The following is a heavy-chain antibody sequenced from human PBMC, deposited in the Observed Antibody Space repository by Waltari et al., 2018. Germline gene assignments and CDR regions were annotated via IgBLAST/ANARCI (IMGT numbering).Heavy chain of an antibody. Sequence: QVQLQESGPGLLKPSATLSLTCNVSGGPLRRYYWRWIRQPPGKGLEWIGYIFYTGNTDYNPSLKSRVTISIDTSKSQFSLKLTSVTAADTAVYYCARELGGSGSYYNLFDTWGQGTLVTVSS. J-gene: IGHJ4*02. CDR3: ARELGGSGSYYNLFDT. CDR2: IFYTGNT. V-gene: IGHV4-59*01. D-gene: IGHD3-10*01. CDR1: GGPLRRYY.